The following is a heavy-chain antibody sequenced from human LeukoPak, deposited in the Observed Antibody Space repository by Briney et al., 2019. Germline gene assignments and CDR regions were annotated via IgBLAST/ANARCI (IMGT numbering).Heavy chain of an antibody. Sequence: SETLSLTCTVSGGSISSYYWSWIRQPPGKGLEWIGYIYYSGSTNYNPSLKSRVTISVDTSKNQFSLKLTSVTAADTAVYYCASIYDSTGYYYNNWFDPWGQGTLVTVS. CDR2: IYYSGST. CDR3: ASIYDSTGYYYNNWFDP. CDR1: GGSISSYY. D-gene: IGHD3-22*01. V-gene: IGHV4-59*12. J-gene: IGHJ5*02.